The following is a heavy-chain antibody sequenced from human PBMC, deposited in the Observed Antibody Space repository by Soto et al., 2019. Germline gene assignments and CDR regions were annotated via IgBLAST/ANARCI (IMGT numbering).Heavy chain of an antibody. CDR3: ARFDDSSGRGAFDI. V-gene: IGHV1-18*01. D-gene: IGHD3-22*01. CDR1: GYTFTSYG. CDR2: ISAYNGNT. Sequence: GASVKFSCKASGYTFTSYGISWVRPAPGQVLECMVWISAYNGNTNYXXKLQGRVXXTTDTSTSTAXMELRXLRSDDTAVXYCARFDDSSGRGAFDIWRQGTMVTVS. J-gene: IGHJ3*02.